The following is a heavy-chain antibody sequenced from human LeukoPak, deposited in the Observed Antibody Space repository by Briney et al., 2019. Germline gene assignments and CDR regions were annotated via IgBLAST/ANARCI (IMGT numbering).Heavy chain of an antibody. J-gene: IGHJ3*02. D-gene: IGHD2-15*01. CDR2: INPNGGST. Sequence: GASVKVSCKASGYTFTSYYIHWVRQAPGQGLEWMGLINPNGGSTNYAQKLQDRVTMTRNTSISTAYMELSSLRSEDTVVYYCARGEDIVVVVAASGYAFDIWGQGTMVTVSS. CDR1: GYTFTSYY. V-gene: IGHV1-46*01. CDR3: ARGEDIVVVVAASGYAFDI.